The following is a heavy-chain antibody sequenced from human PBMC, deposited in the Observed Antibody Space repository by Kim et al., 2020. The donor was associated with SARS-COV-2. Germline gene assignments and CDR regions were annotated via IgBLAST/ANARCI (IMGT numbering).Heavy chain of an antibody. CDR2: IWYDGSNK. J-gene: IGHJ1*01. CDR1: GFTFSNYG. CDR3: ASDVPIVGTAEEEYFHH. D-gene: IGHD1-26*01. V-gene: IGHV3-33*01. Sequence: GGSLRLSCAASGFTFSNYGMHWVRQAPGKGLEWVAVIWYDGSNKYYADSVKGRFTISRDNSKNTLYLQMNSLRAEDTAVYFCASDVPIVGTAEEEYFHHWGQGTLVTVSS.